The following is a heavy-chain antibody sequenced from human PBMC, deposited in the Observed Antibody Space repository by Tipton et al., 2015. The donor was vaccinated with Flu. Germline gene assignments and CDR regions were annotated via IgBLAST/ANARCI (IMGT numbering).Heavy chain of an antibody. J-gene: IGHJ4*02. CDR1: GFTFGRYW. Sequence: GSLRLSCAASGFTFGRYWMHWVRQAPGKGLVWVSRIGSDGSTTRYADPVKGRFTISRDNSKNMMYLQMNSLRAEDTAVYYCAKDRAAVPEGGFDYWGQGTLVTVSS. V-gene: IGHV3-74*01. D-gene: IGHD6-19*01. CDR3: AKDRAAVPEGGFDY. CDR2: IGSDGSTT.